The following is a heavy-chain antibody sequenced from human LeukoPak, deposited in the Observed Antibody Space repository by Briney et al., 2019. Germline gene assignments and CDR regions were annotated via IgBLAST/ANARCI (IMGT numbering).Heavy chain of an antibody. CDR2: ISGNTGDT. CDR3: ARVGRTIVATMAY. J-gene: IGHJ1*01. V-gene: IGHV1-18*01. D-gene: IGHD5-12*01. Sequence: GASVKVSCKASGYTFTNYGITWVRQAPGQGLEWMGWISGNTGDTNYPQTFQDRVTMTIDTSTSTAYLELRSLRSDDTAVCYCARVGRTIVATMAYWGQGTQVTVSS. CDR1: GYTFTNYG.